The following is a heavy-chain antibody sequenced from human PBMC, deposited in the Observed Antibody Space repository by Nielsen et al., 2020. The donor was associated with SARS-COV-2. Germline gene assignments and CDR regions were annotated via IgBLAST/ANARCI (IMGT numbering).Heavy chain of an antibody. J-gene: IGHJ4*02. D-gene: IGHD2-15*01. CDR1: EFTFSTYG. CDR2: ISYDGSNK. Sequence: GASLKISCAASEFTFSTYGMHWVRQAPGKGLEWVAAISYDGSNKYYVDSVKGRFTISRDNSKNTLYLQMSSLREEDTAVYYCAKDWTAIVVVPSGGVDYWGQGTLVTVSS. CDR3: AKDWTAIVVVPSGGVDY. V-gene: IGHV3-30*18.